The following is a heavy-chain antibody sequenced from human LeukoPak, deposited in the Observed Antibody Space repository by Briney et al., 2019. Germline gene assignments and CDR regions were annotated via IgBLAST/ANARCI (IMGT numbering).Heavy chain of an antibody. CDR3: ARGGWHYYYMDV. CDR1: GFTFDDYG. J-gene: IGHJ6*03. CDR2: INWNGGST. D-gene: IGHD6-19*01. V-gene: IGHV3-20*04. Sequence: PGGSLRLSCAASGFTFDDYGMSWVRQALGKGLEWVSGINWNGGSTGYADSVKGRFTISRDNAKNSLYLQMNSLRAEDTAFYYCARGGWHYYYMDVWGKGTTVTVSS.